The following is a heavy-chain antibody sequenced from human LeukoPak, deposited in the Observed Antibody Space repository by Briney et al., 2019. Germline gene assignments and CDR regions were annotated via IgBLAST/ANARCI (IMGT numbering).Heavy chain of an antibody. CDR3: ARDPAMVRGFDAFDI. CDR2: ISSSSSYI. V-gene: IGHV3-21*01. J-gene: IGHJ3*02. CDR1: GFTFSSYS. D-gene: IGHD3-10*01. Sequence: GGSLRLSCAASGFTFSSYSMSWVRQAPGKGLEWVSSISSSSSYIYYADSVKGRFTISRDNAKNSLYLQMNSLRAEDTAVYYCARDPAMVRGFDAFDIWGQGTMVTVSS.